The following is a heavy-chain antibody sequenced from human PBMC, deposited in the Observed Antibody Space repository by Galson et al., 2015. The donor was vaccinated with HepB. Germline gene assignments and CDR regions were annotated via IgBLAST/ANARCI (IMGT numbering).Heavy chain of an antibody. CDR3: TTDWHYYYYMDV. V-gene: IGHV3-15*07. Sequence: SLRLSCAASGFTFSNAWMNWVRQAPGKGLEWVGRIKSKPDGGTTDYAAPVKGRFTISRDDSKYTVYMQMNSLKTEDTAVYYCTTDWHYYYYMDVWGKGTTVTVSS. CDR2: IKSKPDGGTT. J-gene: IGHJ6*03. CDR1: GFTFSNAW.